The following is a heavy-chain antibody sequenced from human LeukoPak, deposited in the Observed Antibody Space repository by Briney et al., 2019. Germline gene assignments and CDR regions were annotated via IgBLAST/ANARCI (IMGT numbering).Heavy chain of an antibody. CDR1: GXTFGDYA. J-gene: IGHJ3*02. D-gene: IGHD3-10*01. V-gene: IGHV3-49*03. CDR2: IRRKAYGGTT. CDR3: TRSLLWFGELPSNDAFDI. Sequence: GGSLRLSCTASGXTFGDYAMSWFRQAPGKGLEWVGFIRRKAYGGTTEYAASVKGRFTISRDDSKSIAYLQMNSLKTEDTAVYYCTRSLLWFGELPSNDAFDIWGQGTMVTVSS.